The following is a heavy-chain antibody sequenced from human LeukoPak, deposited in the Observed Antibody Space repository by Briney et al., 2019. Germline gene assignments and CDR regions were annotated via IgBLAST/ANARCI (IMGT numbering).Heavy chain of an antibody. CDR1: GFTFKTHA. D-gene: IGHD1-26*01. V-gene: IGHV3-23*01. J-gene: IGHJ4*02. Sequence: PGGSLRLSCAASGFTFKTHAMSWVRQAPGKGLEWVSRIDDSGVIRSYADSVKGRFTISRDNSKMTLTLQMNSLRAEDTAVYYCAKKGATTGDFDYWGQGTLVTVSS. CDR2: IDDSGVIR. CDR3: AKKGATTGDFDY.